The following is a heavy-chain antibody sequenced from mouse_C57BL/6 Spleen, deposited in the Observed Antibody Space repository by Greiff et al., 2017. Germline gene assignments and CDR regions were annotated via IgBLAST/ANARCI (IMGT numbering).Heavy chain of an antibody. D-gene: IGHD4-1*01. CDR1: GYPFTSYT. CDR3: ARVRWDGFDY. CDR2: IILSSGFT. J-gene: IGHJ2*01. Sequence: VQLQQSGAELARPGASVKLSCKASGYPFTSYTLHWVKQRPGQGLEWIGYIILSSGFTKYNQKFKDKATLTADKSFSTAYMQLSSLTSEDSAVYYCARVRWDGFDYWGQGTTLTVSS. V-gene: IGHV1-4*01.